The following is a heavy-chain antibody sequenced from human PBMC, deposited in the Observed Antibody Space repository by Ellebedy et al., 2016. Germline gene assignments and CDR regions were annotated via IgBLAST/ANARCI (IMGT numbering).Heavy chain of an antibody. V-gene: IGHV4-4*02. Sequence: SETLSLXCAVSGGSISSSNWWSWVRQPPGKGLEWIGEIYHSGSTNYNPSLKSRVTISVDKSKNQFSLKLSSVTAADTAVYYCAREFTQGIAARGYGMDVWGQGTTVTVSS. CDR2: IYHSGST. CDR3: AREFTQGIAARGYGMDV. D-gene: IGHD6-25*01. J-gene: IGHJ6*02. CDR1: GGSISSSNW.